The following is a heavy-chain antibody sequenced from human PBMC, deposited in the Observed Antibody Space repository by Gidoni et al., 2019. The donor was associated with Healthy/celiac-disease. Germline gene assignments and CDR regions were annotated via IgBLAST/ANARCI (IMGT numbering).Heavy chain of an antibody. Sequence: EVQLVESGGGLVQPGGSLRLSCAASGFTGSSNYMSWVRQAPGKGLEWVSVIYSGGSTYYADSVKGRFTISRDNSKNTLYLQMNSLRAEDTAVYYCARARGYSYGFGIDYWGQGTLVTVSS. CDR3: ARARGYSYGFGIDY. CDR2: IYSGGST. CDR1: GFTGSSNY. D-gene: IGHD5-18*01. J-gene: IGHJ4*02. V-gene: IGHV3-66*01.